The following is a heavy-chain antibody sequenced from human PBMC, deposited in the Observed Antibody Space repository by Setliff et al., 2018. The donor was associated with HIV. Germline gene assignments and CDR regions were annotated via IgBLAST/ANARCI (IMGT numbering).Heavy chain of an antibody. V-gene: IGHV4-39*01. CDR2: IYYSGST. CDR3: ARMESTCPPRGLDY. Sequence: PSETLSLTCTVSGGSVSNSAYYWGWIRQPTGKGLEWIGTIYYSGSTQYNPSFKSRVTISIDTSKNEFSLKLLSVTAADTAVYYCARMESTCPPRGLDYWGQGTLVTVSS. CDR1: GGSVSNSAYY. J-gene: IGHJ4*02. D-gene: IGHD3-3*01.